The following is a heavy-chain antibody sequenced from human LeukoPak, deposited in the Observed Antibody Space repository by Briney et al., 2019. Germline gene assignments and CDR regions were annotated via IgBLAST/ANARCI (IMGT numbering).Heavy chain of an antibody. D-gene: IGHD3-16*01. CDR1: GYSISSDYY. CDR3: ARGRYGWLPFDY. V-gene: IGHV4-61*01. J-gene: IGHJ4*02. CDR2: IYYSGST. Sequence: SETLSLTCSVSGYSISSDYYWSWIRQPPGKGLEWIGYIYYSGSTNYNPSLKSRVPISVDTSKNQFTLKLSSVTAADTAVYYCARGRYGWLPFDYWGQGTLVTVSS.